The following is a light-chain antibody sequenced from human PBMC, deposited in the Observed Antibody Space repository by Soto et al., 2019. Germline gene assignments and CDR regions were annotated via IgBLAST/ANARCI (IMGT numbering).Light chain of an antibody. CDR1: QSVGTN. V-gene: IGKV3-15*01. Sequence: EIVMTQSPGTLSALPGQSATLPCRASQSVGTNLAWYQQKPGQAPRLLIYGASTRATGIPVRFSGSGYGTEFTLTISSLQSDDFAVYYCQQYNQWSPITFGQGTRMEIK. CDR3: QQYNQWSPIT. CDR2: GAS. J-gene: IGKJ5*01.